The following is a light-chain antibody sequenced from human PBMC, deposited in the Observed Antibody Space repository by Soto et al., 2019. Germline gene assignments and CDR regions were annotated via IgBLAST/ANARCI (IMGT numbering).Light chain of an antibody. J-gene: IGLJ2*01. Sequence: QSVLTQPPSASGSPGQSVTISCTGTSSDVGGYNYVSWYQQHPGKAPKLMIYEVSKRPSGVPDRFSGSKSGNTASLTVSGLRAEDEADYYCSSFAGSNIYVVFGGGTKVTVL. CDR1: SSDVGGYNY. CDR3: SSFAGSNIYVV. V-gene: IGLV2-8*01. CDR2: EVS.